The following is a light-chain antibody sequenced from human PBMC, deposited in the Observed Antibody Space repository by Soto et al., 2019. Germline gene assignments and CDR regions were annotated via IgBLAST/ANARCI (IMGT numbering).Light chain of an antibody. CDR2: GAS. Sequence: EIVMTQSPATLSVSPGERATLSCRASQSVSSNLAWYQQKPGQAPRLLIYGASTRATGIPARFSGSGSGTEFTLTISSLQSEDFAVDYCQHYNNWPRTFGQGTKVVIK. V-gene: IGKV3-15*01. J-gene: IGKJ1*01. CDR1: QSVSSN. CDR3: QHYNNWPRT.